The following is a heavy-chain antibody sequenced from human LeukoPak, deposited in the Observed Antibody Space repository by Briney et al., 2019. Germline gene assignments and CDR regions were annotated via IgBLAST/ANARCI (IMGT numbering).Heavy chain of an antibody. Sequence: SETLSLTCAVYGGSFSGYYWSWIRQPPGKGLEWIGEINHSGSTNYNPSLKSRVTISVDTSKNQFSLKLSSVTAADTAVCYCARRRRYFDWLLYPGVDYWGQGTLVTVSS. D-gene: IGHD3-9*01. CDR3: ARRRRYFDWLLYPGVDY. J-gene: IGHJ4*02. V-gene: IGHV4-34*01. CDR2: INHSGST. CDR1: GGSFSGYY.